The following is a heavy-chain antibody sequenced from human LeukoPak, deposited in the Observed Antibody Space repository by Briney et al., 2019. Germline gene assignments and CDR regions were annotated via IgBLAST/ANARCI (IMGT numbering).Heavy chain of an antibody. CDR2: IYHSGST. CDR3: ARVPAGIRYGMDV. V-gene: IGHV4-4*02. D-gene: IGHD2-2*01. CDR1: GGSISSSNW. J-gene: IGHJ6*02. Sequence: PSETLSLTCAVSGGSISSSNWWSWVRQPPGKGLEWIGEIYHSGSTNYNPSLKSRVTISVDKSKNQFSLKLSSVTAADTAVYYCARVPAGIRYGMDVWGQGTTVTVSS.